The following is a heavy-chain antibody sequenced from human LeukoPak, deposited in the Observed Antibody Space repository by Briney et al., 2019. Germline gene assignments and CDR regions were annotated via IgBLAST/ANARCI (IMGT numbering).Heavy chain of an antibody. CDR1: GFSFSDYA. Sequence: PGGSLRLSCTSSGFSFSDYAMNWVRQAPGKGLEWVSCIRGNSGMRFYSDSVRGRFTISRDNPKNTVYLQMDSLRVDDTAVYFCAKDQEDRGYPSSFDFWGQGTLVTVSS. CDR2: IRGNSGMR. D-gene: IGHD2-15*01. CDR3: AKDQEDRGYPSSFDF. V-gene: IGHV3-23*01. J-gene: IGHJ4*02.